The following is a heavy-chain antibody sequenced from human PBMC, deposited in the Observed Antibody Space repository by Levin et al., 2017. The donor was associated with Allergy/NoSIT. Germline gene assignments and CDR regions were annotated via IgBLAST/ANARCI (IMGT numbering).Heavy chain of an antibody. Sequence: GESLKISCKASGYTFTSYDINWVRQATGQGLEWMGWMNPNSGNTGYAQKFQGRVTMTRNTSISTAYMELSSLRSEDTAVYYCARGRRVYYGSVLYWGQGTLVTVSS. CDR1: GYTFTSYD. CDR3: ARGRRVYYGSVLY. V-gene: IGHV1-8*01. J-gene: IGHJ4*02. CDR2: MNPNSGNT. D-gene: IGHD3-10*01.